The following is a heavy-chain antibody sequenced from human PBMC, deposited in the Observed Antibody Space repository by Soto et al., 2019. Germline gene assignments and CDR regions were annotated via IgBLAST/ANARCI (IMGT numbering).Heavy chain of an antibody. CDR3: GRFYLTIIVRKGGYGMDV. Sequence: SETLSLTCAVYGGSFSGYFWSWIRQPPGKGLEWIGEINHSGSTNYNPSLKSRVTISVDTSKNQFSLKLSSVTAADTAVYYCGRFYLTIIVRKGGYGMDVWGQGTTVTVSS. J-gene: IGHJ6*02. V-gene: IGHV4-34*01. CDR1: GGSFSGYF. D-gene: IGHD3-22*01. CDR2: INHSGST.